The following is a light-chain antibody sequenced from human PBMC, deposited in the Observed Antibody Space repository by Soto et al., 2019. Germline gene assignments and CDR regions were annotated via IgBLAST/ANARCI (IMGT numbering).Light chain of an antibody. CDR3: QQYGSSPYT. J-gene: IGKJ2*01. V-gene: IGKV3-20*01. Sequence: EIVLTQSPGTLSLSPGVRATLSCRASQSVSRTYLAWYQQRPDQAPRLLIYGASNRATGIPDRFSGSGSGTDFTLTINRLEPGDFAVYFCQQYGSSPYTFGQGTKLEIK. CDR2: GAS. CDR1: QSVSRTY.